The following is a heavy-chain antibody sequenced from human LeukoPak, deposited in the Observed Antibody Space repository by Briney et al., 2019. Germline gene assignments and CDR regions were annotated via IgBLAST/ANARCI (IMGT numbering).Heavy chain of an antibody. J-gene: IGHJ4*02. D-gene: IGHD5-18*01. CDR2: IYYSGSA. Sequence: PSETLSLTCTVSGGPISTYYWSWIRQPPGKGLEWIGYIYYSGSANYNPSLESRVTISVDTSKNHFSLKLSSVTAADTAVYYCARHYGYSYGPDYWGQGTLVTVSS. CDR3: ARHYGYSYGPDY. CDR1: GGPISTYY. V-gene: IGHV4-59*08.